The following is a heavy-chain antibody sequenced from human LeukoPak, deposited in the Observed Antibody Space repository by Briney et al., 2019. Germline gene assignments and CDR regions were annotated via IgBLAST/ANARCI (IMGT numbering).Heavy chain of an antibody. CDR1: GFTVSRKY. CDR3: AKAVMVALAELGY. J-gene: IGHJ4*02. CDR2: MYSGGSE. V-gene: IGHV3-53*01. D-gene: IGHD3-22*01. Sequence: GGSLRLSCAASGFTVSRKYMSWVRQAPGKGLEWVSVMYSGGSEYYADSVKGRFTISRDSSKNTLYLQMNSLRTEDTAVYYCAKAVMVALAELGYWGQGTLVTVSS.